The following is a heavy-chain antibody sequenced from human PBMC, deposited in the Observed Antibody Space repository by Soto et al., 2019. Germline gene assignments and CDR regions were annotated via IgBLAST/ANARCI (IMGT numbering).Heavy chain of an antibody. V-gene: IGHV3-23*01. J-gene: IGHJ4*02. CDR3: AKTWSGAHFDY. CDR2: ISDSGGST. CDR1: GFTFSSYA. Sequence: PVGSLRLSCAASGFTFSSYAMSWVRQAPGKGPEWVSGISDSGGSTYYADSVKVRFTISRYNSNNTLYLQMNSLRAEDTAVYYCAKTWSGAHFDYWGQGTLVTVSS. D-gene: IGHD3-3*01.